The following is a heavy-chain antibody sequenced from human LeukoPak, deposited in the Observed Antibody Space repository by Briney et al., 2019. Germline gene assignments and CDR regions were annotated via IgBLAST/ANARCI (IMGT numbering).Heavy chain of an antibody. Sequence: ASVKVSCKASGYTSTGYYMHWVRQAPGQGLEWMGWISAYNGNTNYAQKLQGRVTMTTDTSTSTAYMELRSLRSDDTAVYYCARGRRPIVVVPDDIHKPLNYFDPWGQGTLVTVSS. V-gene: IGHV1-18*04. CDR2: ISAYNGNT. J-gene: IGHJ5*02. CDR1: GYTSTGYY. CDR3: ARGRRPIVVVPDDIHKPLNYFDP. D-gene: IGHD2-2*01.